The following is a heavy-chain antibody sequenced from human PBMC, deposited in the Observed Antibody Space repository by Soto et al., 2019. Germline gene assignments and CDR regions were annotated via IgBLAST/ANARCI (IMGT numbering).Heavy chain of an antibody. J-gene: IGHJ1*01. CDR3: AREASGYDF. Sequence: SVKVSCKASGGTFSSFGVSWVRQAPGQGLEWMGGIIPVFGRPNYAQRFRGRLTITADESTNTSYMELIDLTSEDTAVYYCAREASGYDFWGQGTQVTVSS. CDR2: IIPVFGRP. D-gene: IGHD5-12*01. CDR1: GGTFSSFG. V-gene: IGHV1-69*13.